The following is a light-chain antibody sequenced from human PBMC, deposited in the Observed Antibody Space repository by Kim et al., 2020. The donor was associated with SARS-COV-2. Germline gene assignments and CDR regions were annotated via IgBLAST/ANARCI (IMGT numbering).Light chain of an antibody. CDR1: EGVCSRY. J-gene: IGKJ2*01. CDR3: QQYGSSPYI. V-gene: IGKV3-20*01. CDR2: GTS. Sequence: LAPGGTTHLSFRASEGVCSRYIAWDQQTPGQAPRLLICGTSNSATGIPDRFCGRVSETDFTLTISTLESGDFAVYYSQQYGSSPYILRQGTKLEI.